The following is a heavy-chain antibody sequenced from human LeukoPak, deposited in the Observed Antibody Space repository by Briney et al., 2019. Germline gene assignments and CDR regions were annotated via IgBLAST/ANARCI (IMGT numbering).Heavy chain of an antibody. CDR3: ARGQWLVSHWYFDL. D-gene: IGHD6-19*01. J-gene: IGHJ2*01. CDR2: INSDGSSS. CDR1: GFTLSTYW. Sequence: GGSLRLSCAASGFTLSTYWMHWVRQAPGKGLVWVARINSDGSSSNYADSVKGRFTISRDNAKNTLYLQMNSLRAEDTAVYYCARGQWLVSHWYFDLWGRGTLVTVSS. V-gene: IGHV3-74*01.